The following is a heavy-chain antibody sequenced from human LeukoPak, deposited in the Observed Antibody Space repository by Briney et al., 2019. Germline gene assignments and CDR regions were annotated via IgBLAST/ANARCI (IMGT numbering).Heavy chain of an antibody. Sequence: SETLSLTCAVYGGSFSGYYWSWIRQPPGKGLEWIGEINHSGSTSYNPSLKSRVTISVDTSKNQFSLKLSSVTAADTAVYYCARIGGSGWFAKYNWFDPWGQGTLVTVSS. CDR3: ARIGGSGWFAKYNWFDP. CDR2: INHSGST. D-gene: IGHD6-19*01. J-gene: IGHJ5*02. V-gene: IGHV4-34*01. CDR1: GGSFSGYY.